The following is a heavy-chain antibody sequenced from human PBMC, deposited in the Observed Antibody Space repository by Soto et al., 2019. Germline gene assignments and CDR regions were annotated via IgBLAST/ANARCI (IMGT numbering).Heavy chain of an antibody. V-gene: IGHV4-61*01. CDR3: ARDGDTSGYYYLDY. J-gene: IGHJ4*02. CDR1: GGSVSSGSYY. Sequence: SETLSLTCTVSGGSVSSGSYYWTWMRQPPGKGLEWIGYINYSGSTSYNPPLKGRVAISVDTSKKQFSLKVSSVTAADTAVYYCARDGDTSGYYYLDYWGQGTLVTVSS. D-gene: IGHD3-22*01. CDR2: INYSGST.